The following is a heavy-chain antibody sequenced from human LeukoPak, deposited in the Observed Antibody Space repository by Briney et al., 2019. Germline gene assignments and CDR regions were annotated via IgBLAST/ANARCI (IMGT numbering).Heavy chain of an antibody. J-gene: IGHJ6*02. CDR2: IYYSGST. D-gene: IGHD1-26*01. CDR3: ARDIDYYYGMDV. Sequence: SETLSLACTVAGVSISSYYWSWIRQPPGKGLEWIGYIYYSGSTNYNPSLKSRVTISVDTSKNQFSLKLSSVTAADTAVSYCARDIDYYYGMDVWGQGTTVTVSS. V-gene: IGHV4-59*01. CDR1: GVSISSYY.